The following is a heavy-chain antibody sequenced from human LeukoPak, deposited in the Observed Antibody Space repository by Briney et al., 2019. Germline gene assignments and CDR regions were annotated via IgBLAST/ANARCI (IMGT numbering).Heavy chain of an antibody. V-gene: IGHV5-51*01. CDR2: IYPGDSDT. CDR1: GCTFTSYW. CDR3: ARLGTRIAAAGKW. D-gene: IGHD6-13*01. Sequence: GASVKVSCKASGCTFTSYWIGWVRQMPGKGLEWMGIIYPGDSDTRYSPSFQGQVTISADKSISTAYLQWSSLKASDTAMYYCARLGTRIAAAGKWWGQGTLVTVSS. J-gene: IGHJ4*02.